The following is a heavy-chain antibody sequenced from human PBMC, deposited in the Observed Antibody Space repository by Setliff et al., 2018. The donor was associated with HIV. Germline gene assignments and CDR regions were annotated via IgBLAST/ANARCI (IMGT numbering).Heavy chain of an antibody. CDR1: GGSLSSSNYY. CDR3: ARQGRPGDFDS. Sequence: KTSETLSLTCTVSGGSLSSSNYYCGWIRQPPGKGLEWIGSIYYSGNTYYNPSLKSRVTISGDTSKKQFSLKLRAVTAADSAVYYCARQGRPGDFDSWGQGILVTVSS. V-gene: IGHV4-39*01. CDR2: IYYSGNT. J-gene: IGHJ4*02. D-gene: IGHD7-27*01.